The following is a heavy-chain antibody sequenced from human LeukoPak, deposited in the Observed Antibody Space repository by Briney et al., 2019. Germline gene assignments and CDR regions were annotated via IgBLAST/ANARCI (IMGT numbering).Heavy chain of an antibody. CDR2: IYYSGST. Sequence: SETLSLTCTVSGGSLSSSSYYWGWLRQPPGKGLEWIGSIYYSGSTYYNPSLKSRVTISVDTSKNQFSLKLSSVTAADTAVYYCARDSIMITFGGPQGRNWFDPWGQGTLVTVSS. V-gene: IGHV4-39*07. J-gene: IGHJ5*02. CDR1: GGSLSSSSYY. D-gene: IGHD3-16*01. CDR3: ARDSIMITFGGPQGRNWFDP.